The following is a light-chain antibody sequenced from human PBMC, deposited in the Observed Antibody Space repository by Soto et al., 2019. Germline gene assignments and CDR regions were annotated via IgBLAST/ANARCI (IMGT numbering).Light chain of an antibody. Sequence: EIALTQSPATLSLSPGERATLSCRASQSISEYLAWYQQKPGQAPRLLIYDASNRATGIPARFSGSGSGTYFTLTISRLEPEDFAVYYCQQRGNSPSFGGGTKVEIK. J-gene: IGKJ4*01. CDR1: QSISEY. V-gene: IGKV3-11*01. CDR3: QQRGNSPS. CDR2: DAS.